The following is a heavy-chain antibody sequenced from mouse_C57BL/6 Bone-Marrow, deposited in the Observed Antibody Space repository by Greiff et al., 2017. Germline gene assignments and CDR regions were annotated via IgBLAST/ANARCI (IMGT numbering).Heavy chain of an antibody. Sequence: EVQLQQSGPELVKPGASVKIPCKASGYTFTDYNMDWVKQSHGKSLEWIGDINPNNGGTIYNQKFKGKATLTVDKSSSTAYMELRSLTSEDTAVYYFARSVYYYGSPWFAYGGQGTLVTVSA. J-gene: IGHJ3*01. CDR3: ARSVYYYGSPWFAY. V-gene: IGHV1-18*01. D-gene: IGHD1-1*01. CDR2: INPNNGGT. CDR1: GYTFTDYN.